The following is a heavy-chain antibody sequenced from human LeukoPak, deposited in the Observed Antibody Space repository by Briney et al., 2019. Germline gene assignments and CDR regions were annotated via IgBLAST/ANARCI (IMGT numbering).Heavy chain of an antibody. CDR1: GYRFTNYW. CDR2: IYPGDSDT. CDR3: ATSYYYGPGTFPNWFDP. V-gene: IGHV5-51*01. J-gene: IGHJ5*02. Sequence: GESLRTSCQGSGYRFTNYWIGWVRQMLGKGLEWLRIIYPGDSDTRYSPSFQGQVTISADKSISTAYLQWSSLKASDTAMYYCATSYYYGPGTFPNWFDPWGQGTLVTVSS. D-gene: IGHD3-10*01.